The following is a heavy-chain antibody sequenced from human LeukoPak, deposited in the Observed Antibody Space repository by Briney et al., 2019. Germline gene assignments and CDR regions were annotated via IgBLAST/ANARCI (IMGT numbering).Heavy chain of an antibody. V-gene: IGHV4-59*01. Sequence: PSETLSLTCTVSGGAISSYYWSWIRRPPGKGLEWIGYIYYSGGTKYNPSLMSRVTISVDRAQSQFSLSLTSVTAADTAVYYCARDGLFDSSGYYMDSWGQGTLVIVSS. CDR2: IYYSGGT. D-gene: IGHD3-22*01. J-gene: IGHJ4*02. CDR3: ARDGLFDSSGYYMDS. CDR1: GGAISSYY.